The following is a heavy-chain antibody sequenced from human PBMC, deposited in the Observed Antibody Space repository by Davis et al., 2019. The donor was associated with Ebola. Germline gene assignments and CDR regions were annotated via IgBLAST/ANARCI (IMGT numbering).Heavy chain of an antibody. D-gene: IGHD6-19*01. V-gene: IGHV4-61*02. CDR1: GGSISSGTYY. Sequence: LRLSCTVSGGSISSGTYYWSWIRRPAGKGLEWIGPIYTSGSTNYYPSHKSRVTISVDTSKNQFSLKLSSVTAADTAVYYCARDVRSRYGSSSYGMDVWGRGTTVTVSS. CDR2: IYTSGST. CDR3: ARDVRSRYGSSSYGMDV. J-gene: IGHJ6*02.